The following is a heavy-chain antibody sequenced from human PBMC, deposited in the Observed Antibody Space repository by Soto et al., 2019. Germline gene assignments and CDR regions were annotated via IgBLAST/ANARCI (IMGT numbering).Heavy chain of an antibody. J-gene: IGHJ4*02. CDR1: GCTFSSYW. CDR3: VGRWELRY. CDR2: IKQDGSEK. Sequence: AGGSLRLSWAASGCTFSSYWMSWVRQAPGKGLEWVANIKQDGSEKYYVDSVKGRFTISRDNAKNSLYLQMNSLRAEDTAVYYCVGRWELRYWGQGTLVTVS. D-gene: IGHD1-26*01. V-gene: IGHV3-7*01.